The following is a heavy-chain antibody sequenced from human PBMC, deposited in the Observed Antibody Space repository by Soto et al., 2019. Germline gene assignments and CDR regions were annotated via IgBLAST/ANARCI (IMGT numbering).Heavy chain of an antibody. V-gene: IGHV3-23*01. Sequence: EVQLLESGGGLVQPGGSLRLSCVASGFTFSSYAMSWVRQAPGKGLEWVSAISGSGGSTYYADSVKGRFTISRDNSKNTLYLQMNSLRAEDTAVYYCAKANYYGSGSYYFSEAYYYYYYMDVWGKGTTVTVSS. D-gene: IGHD3-10*01. CDR2: ISGSGGST. J-gene: IGHJ6*03. CDR1: GFTFSSYA. CDR3: AKANYYGSGSYYFSEAYYYYYYMDV.